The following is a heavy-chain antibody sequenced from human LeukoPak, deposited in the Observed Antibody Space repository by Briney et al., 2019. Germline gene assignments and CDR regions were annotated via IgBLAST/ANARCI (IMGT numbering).Heavy chain of an antibody. V-gene: IGHV3-53*01. J-gene: IGHJ6*04. CDR3: ARVDCSSTSCPYYYGMDV. D-gene: IGHD2-2*01. Sequence: GGSLRLSCAASGFTVSSNYMSWVRQAPGKGLEWVPVIYSGGSTYYADSVKGRFTISRDNSKNTLYLQMNSLRAEDTAVYYCARVDCSSTSCPYYYGMDVWGKGTTVTVSS. CDR1: GFTVSSNY. CDR2: IYSGGST.